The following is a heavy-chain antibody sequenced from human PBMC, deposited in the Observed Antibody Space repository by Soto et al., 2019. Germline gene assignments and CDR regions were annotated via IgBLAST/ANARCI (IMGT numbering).Heavy chain of an antibody. CDR3: AKNRGRVTTSGHFDY. V-gene: IGHV3-23*01. J-gene: IGHJ4*02. CDR1: GFTFSGYA. CDR2: SHGGGNYA. Sequence: EVQLLESGGDLVQPGRALRLSCAASGFTFSGYAMSWVRQAPGKGLEWVSVSHGGGNYAYYADYVKGRFTIYRDKSKNTLYLQMNSLRGEDTAVYYCAKNRGRVTTSGHFDYWGQGTLVTVSS. D-gene: IGHD4-17*01.